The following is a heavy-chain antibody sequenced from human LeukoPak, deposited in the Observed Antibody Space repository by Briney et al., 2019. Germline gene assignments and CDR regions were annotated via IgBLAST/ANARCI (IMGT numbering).Heavy chain of an antibody. Sequence: PGGSLRLSCAASGFTFSDYNMNWVRQSPEKGLEWVSSITSGTTYIYYADSVRGRFTLSRDNAKNSLYLQMNSLRAEDTAVYYCARDWRATVPSGKHWYFDLWGRGTLVTVSS. CDR2: ITSGTTYI. D-gene: IGHD4-17*01. CDR3: ARDWRATVPSGKHWYFDL. CDR1: GFTFSDYN. V-gene: IGHV3-21*01. J-gene: IGHJ2*01.